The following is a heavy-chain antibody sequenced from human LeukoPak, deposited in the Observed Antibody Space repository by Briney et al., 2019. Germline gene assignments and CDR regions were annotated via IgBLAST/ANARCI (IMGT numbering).Heavy chain of an antibody. V-gene: IGHV1-69*13. CDR3: ARTPHPELRFLEWLPEFDY. CDR1: GGTFSSYA. J-gene: IGHJ4*02. CDR2: IIPIFGTA. D-gene: IGHD3-3*01. Sequence: GASVKVSCKASGGTFSSYAISWVRQAPGQGLEWMGGIIPIFGTANYAQKFQGRVTITADESTSTAYMELSSLRSEDTAVYYCARTPHPELRFLEWLPEFDYWGQGTLVTVSS.